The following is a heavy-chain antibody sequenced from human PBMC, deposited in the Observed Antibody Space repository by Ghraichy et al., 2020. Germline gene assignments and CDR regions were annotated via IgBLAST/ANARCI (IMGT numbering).Heavy chain of an antibody. J-gene: IGHJ4*02. CDR1: GGSVSSGSYY. Sequence: SETLSLTCTVSGGSVSSGSYYWSWIRQPPGKGLEWIGYIYYSGSTNYNPSLKSRVTISVDTSKNQFSLKLSSVTAADTAVYYCARGGYGSGIDGEFETYWGQGTLVTVSS. V-gene: IGHV4-61*01. D-gene: IGHD3-10*01. CDR2: IYYSGST. CDR3: ARGGYGSGIDGEFETY.